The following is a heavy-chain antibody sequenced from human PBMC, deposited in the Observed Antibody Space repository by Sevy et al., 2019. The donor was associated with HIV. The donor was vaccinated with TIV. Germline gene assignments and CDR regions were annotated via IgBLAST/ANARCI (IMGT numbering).Heavy chain of an antibody. CDR1: GYTYTSYG. J-gene: IGHJ4*02. CDR2: ISAYNGNT. V-gene: IGHV1-18*04. CDR3: AREGSGSYLPPSDY. D-gene: IGHD1-26*01. Sequence: ASVKVSCKASGYTYTSYGISWVRPAPRQGLEWMGWISAYNGNTNYAQKLQGRVTMTTDTSTSTAYMELRSLRSDDTAVYYCAREGSGSYLPPSDYWGQGTLVTVSS.